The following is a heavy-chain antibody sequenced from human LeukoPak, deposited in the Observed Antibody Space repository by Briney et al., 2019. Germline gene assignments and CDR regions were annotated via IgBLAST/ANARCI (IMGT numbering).Heavy chain of an antibody. J-gene: IGHJ6*03. Sequence: SETLSLTSTVSGGSISGYYWTWIRQPAGKEMEWIGRIHSSGSTHYSPSLKSRVFMSTDTSKNQFSLKLISVTAADTAVYYCAREYKYGSYYMDVWGKGTTVTVSS. CDR3: AREYKYGSYYMDV. V-gene: IGHV4-4*07. CDR2: IHSSGST. CDR1: GGSISGYY. D-gene: IGHD1-1*01.